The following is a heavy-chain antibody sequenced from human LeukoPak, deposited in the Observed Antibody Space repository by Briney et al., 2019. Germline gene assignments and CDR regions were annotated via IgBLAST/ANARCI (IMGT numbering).Heavy chain of an antibody. V-gene: IGHV3-23*01. CDR2: ISGSGGST. CDR1: GFTFSSYA. J-gene: IGHJ4*02. Sequence: GGSLRLSCAASGFTFSSYAMNWVRQAPGKGLEWVSDISGSGGSTYHADSVQGRFTVSRDTSKNTLYLQMNGLTAEDTAIYFCAKARTVAAFYFDYWGQGTLVTVSS. CDR3: AKARTVAAFYFDY. D-gene: IGHD6-19*01.